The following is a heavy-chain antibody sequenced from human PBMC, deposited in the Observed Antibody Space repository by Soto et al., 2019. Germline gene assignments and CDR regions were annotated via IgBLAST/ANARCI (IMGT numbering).Heavy chain of an antibody. CDR3: ARWQDSSYWSPGVDF. J-gene: IGHJ4*02. CDR2: ISAYNGHK. V-gene: IGHV1-18*01. D-gene: IGHD6-13*01. CDR1: GFTFTSYG. Sequence: QVQLVQSGAEVKKTGASVKVSCKASGFTFTSYGFSWVRQAPGQGLEWMGRISAYNGHKNYAQKFQDRVTLTTDTSTSTVYMERRSPISDDTAVYYCARWQDSSYWSPGVDFWGQGTLVTVSS.